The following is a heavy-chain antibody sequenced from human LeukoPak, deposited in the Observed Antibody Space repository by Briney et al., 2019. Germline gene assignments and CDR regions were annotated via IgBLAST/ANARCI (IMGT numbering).Heavy chain of an antibody. D-gene: IGHD3-22*01. CDR2: INSDGSST. Sequence: GGSLRLSCAAPGFTFSSYWLHWVRQAPGKGLVWVSRINSDGSSTSYADSVKGRFTISRDNAKNTLYLQMNSLRAEDTAVYYCCYDSSGYYLEAFDIWGQGTMVTVSS. CDR1: GFTFSSYW. CDR3: CYDSSGYYLEAFDI. V-gene: IGHV3-74*01. J-gene: IGHJ3*02.